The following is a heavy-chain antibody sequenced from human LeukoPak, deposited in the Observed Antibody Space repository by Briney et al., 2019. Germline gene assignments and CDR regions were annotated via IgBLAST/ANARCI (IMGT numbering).Heavy chain of an antibody. CDR3: ARDRYCSGGNCYSGYCYMDV. D-gene: IGHD2-15*01. V-gene: IGHV3-53*01. Sequence: PGGSLRLSCAASGLNVSGNYMNGVGQAPGEGLEWVSVISSDDTTYSADSVKGRFTISRDNSKNTLYLQMNSLRAEDTAVYYCARDRYCSGGNCYSGYCYMDVWGKGTTVTVSS. CDR2: ISSDDTT. J-gene: IGHJ6*03. CDR1: GLNVSGNY.